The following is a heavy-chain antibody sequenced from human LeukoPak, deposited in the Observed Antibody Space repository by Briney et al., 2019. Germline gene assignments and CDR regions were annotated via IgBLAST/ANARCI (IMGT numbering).Heavy chain of an antibody. CDR2: ISSSSSYI. V-gene: IGHV3-11*06. Sequence: GGSLRLSCAASGFTFGDYYMSWIRQAPGKGLEWVSYISSSSSYIYYAASVKGRFTISRDNAKNSLYLQMNRLRAEDTAVYYCARERQLERLAFGKEGSAFDYWGQGTLVTVSS. D-gene: IGHD1-1*01. J-gene: IGHJ4*02. CDR1: GFTFGDYY. CDR3: ARERQLERLAFGKEGSAFDY.